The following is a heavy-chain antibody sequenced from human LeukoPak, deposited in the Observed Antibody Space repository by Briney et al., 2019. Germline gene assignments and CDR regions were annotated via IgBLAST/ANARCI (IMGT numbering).Heavy chain of an antibody. D-gene: IGHD3-22*01. Sequence: SETLSLTCTVPGGSISSSSYYWGWIRQPPGKGLEWIGSIYYSGSTYYNPSLKSRVTISVDTSKNQFSLKLSSVTAADTAVYYCARDNDMANFDYWGQGTLVTVSS. J-gene: IGHJ4*02. CDR3: ARDNDMANFDY. V-gene: IGHV4-39*07. CDR2: IYYSGST. CDR1: GGSISSSSYY.